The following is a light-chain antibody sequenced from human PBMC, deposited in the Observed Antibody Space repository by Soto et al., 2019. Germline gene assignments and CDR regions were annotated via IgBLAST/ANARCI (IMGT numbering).Light chain of an antibody. CDR2: QTS. CDR1: QSISNS. CDR3: QRYNSDSET. V-gene: IGKV1-5*03. J-gene: IGKJ1*01. Sequence: DFQMTQSPSTLSASVGDRVTITCRASQSISNSLAWFQQKPGKAPKVLIYQTSKLHNGVPSRFSGSGSGTEFTLTISGLQPDDFATYYCQRYNSDSETFGQGTKVEIK.